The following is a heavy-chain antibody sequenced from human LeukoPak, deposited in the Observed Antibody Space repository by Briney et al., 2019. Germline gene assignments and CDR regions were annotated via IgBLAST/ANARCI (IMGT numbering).Heavy chain of an antibody. Sequence: ASVKVSCKASGYSFTGYYIHWVRQAPGQGLEWMGWINPNNGGTNYAQKFQGRVTMTRDTSISTAYMELSRLRSDDTAVYFCARVPTIFGVVIKNHYFQHWGQGTLVTVSS. CDR3: ARVPTIFGVVIKNHYFQH. D-gene: IGHD3-3*01. CDR1: GYSFTGYY. V-gene: IGHV1-2*02. CDR2: INPNNGGT. J-gene: IGHJ1*01.